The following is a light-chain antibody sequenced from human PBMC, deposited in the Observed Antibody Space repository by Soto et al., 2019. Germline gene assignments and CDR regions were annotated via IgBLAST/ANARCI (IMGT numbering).Light chain of an antibody. CDR3: QQYGRSGGIT. CDR1: QSVSSY. Sequence: EIVLTQSPATLSLSPGAGATLSCRASQSVSSYLAWYKTQPGQATSIIIYDASNSPTGIPDRSSGSGSGKEFTLTISRLEPEDFAMYYCQQYGRSGGITFGHGTKVDI. CDR2: DAS. V-gene: IGKV3-20*01. J-gene: IGKJ1*01.